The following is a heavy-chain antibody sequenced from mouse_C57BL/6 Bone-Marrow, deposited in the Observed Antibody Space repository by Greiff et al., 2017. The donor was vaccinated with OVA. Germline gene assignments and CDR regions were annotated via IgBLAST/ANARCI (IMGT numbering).Heavy chain of an antibody. V-gene: IGHV5-6*01. CDR3: AGGNDGIDY. Sequence: EVHLVESGGDLVKPGGSLKLSCAASGFTFSSYGMSWVRQTPDKRLEWVATISSGGSYTYYPDSVKGRFTISRDNAKNTQYLQMSSLKSEDAAMYCCAGGNDGIDYWGQGTTLTVSS. J-gene: IGHJ2*01. D-gene: IGHD2-12*01. CDR2: ISSGGSYT. CDR1: GFTFSSYG.